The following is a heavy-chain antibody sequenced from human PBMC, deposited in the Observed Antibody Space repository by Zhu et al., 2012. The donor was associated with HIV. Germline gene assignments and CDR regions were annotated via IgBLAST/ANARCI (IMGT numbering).Heavy chain of an antibody. CDR1: GGSISSYY. D-gene: IGHD6-13*01. V-gene: IGHV4-4*09. CDR3: ARPAAGSYWYFDL. CDR2: IYTSGST. J-gene: IGHJ2*01. Sequence: QVQLQESGPGLVKPSETLSLTCTVSGGSISSYYWSWIRQPPGKGLEWIGYIYTSGSTNYNPSLKSRVTISVDTSKNQFSLKLSPVTAADTAVYYCARPAAGSYWYFDLWGRSTLVTCSS.